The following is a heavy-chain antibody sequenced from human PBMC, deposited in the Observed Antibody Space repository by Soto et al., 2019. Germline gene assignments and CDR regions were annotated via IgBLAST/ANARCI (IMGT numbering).Heavy chain of an antibody. V-gene: IGHV3-30*04. CDR1: GFTFSGYA. CDR3: ESVGVNNVFYYGMDV. J-gene: IGHJ6*02. Sequence: QVQLEESGGGVVQPGRSLRLSCAASGFTFSGYAMHWVRQAPGKGLEWVAVISYDGKNKYYGDSVRGRFTISRDNSKNTLFLQMNSLRAEDTAVYYCESVGVNNVFYYGMDVWGQGTTLTVSS. CDR2: ISYDGKNK. D-gene: IGHD3-10*01.